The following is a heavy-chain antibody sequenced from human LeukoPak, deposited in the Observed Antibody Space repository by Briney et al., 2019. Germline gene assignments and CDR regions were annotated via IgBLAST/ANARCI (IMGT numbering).Heavy chain of an antibody. D-gene: IGHD3/OR15-3a*01. CDR1: GYTFSGHY. CDR2: INPKSGVT. CDR3: ARDYWTGYYFDI. V-gene: IGHV1-2*02. J-gene: IGHJ3*02. Sequence: ASVKVSCKASGYTFSGHYIHWVRQAPGQGLEWMGWINPKSGVTNSAPKFQDRVTVTRDTSISTAFMEVSRPRSDDTAVYYCARDYWTGYYFDIWGQGTMVTVSS.